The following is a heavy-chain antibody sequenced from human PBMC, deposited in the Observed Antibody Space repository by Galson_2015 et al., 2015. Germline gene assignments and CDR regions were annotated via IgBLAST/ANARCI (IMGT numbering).Heavy chain of an antibody. V-gene: IGHV3-30*03. Sequence: SLRLSCAASGFTFSSYGMHWVRQAPGKGLEWVAVISYDGSNKYYADSVKGRFTISRDNAKNSLYLQMNSLRAEDTAVYYCARDTRIQLWSTPNFDYWGQGTLVTVSS. D-gene: IGHD5-18*01. CDR1: GFTFSSYG. J-gene: IGHJ4*02. CDR3: ARDTRIQLWSTPNFDY. CDR2: ISYDGSNK.